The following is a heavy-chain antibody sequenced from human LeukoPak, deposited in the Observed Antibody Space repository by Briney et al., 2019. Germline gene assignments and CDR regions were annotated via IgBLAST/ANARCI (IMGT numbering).Heavy chain of an antibody. J-gene: IGHJ6*02. CDR1: VGSISSYY. D-gene: IGHD5-12*01. CDR3: ARGESKRYSGYDYYVMDV. V-gene: IGHV4-59*01. Sequence: SETLSLTCTVSVGSISSYYWSWIRQPPGKGLEWIGYINYSGSTNYNPSLKRRVTISVDTSKNQFSLKVSSVTAADTAVYYCARGESKRYSGYDYYVMDVWGQGTTVTVSS. CDR2: INYSGST.